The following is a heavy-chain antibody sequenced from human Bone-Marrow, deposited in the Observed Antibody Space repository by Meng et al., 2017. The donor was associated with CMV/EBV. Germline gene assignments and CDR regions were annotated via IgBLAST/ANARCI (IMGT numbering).Heavy chain of an antibody. CDR2: MSSASTYT. V-gene: IGHV3-21*01. Sequence: FSYYSMNWVRQAPGKGLEWVSSMSSASTYTYYADSLKGRFTISRDNARDSLYLQMNNLRPEDTAVYYCARDPRVNSGSHYRKGPLDLWGQGTLVTVSS. CDR1: FSYYS. CDR3: ARDPRVNSGSHYRKGPLDL. D-gene: IGHD1-26*01. J-gene: IGHJ5*02.